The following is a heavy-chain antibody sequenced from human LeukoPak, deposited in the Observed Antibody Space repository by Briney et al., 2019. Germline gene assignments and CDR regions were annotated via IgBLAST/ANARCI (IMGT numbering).Heavy chain of an antibody. D-gene: IGHD6-19*01. CDR2: IYNSGAKI. Sequence: GGSLRLSCAVSGLTFSTYSMTWVRQGPGKGLDLVSSIYNSGAKIFYADSVKGRFTISRDNSKNMLYLQMNSLRVEDTAVYYCAKDVAPDSGWDLDYWGQGTLVTVSS. J-gene: IGHJ4*02. CDR1: GLTFSTYS. V-gene: IGHV3-23*01. CDR3: AKDVAPDSGWDLDY.